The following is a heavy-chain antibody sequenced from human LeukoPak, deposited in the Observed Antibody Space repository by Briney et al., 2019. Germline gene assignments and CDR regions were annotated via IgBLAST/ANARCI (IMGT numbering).Heavy chain of an antibody. CDR2: MNPNSGNT. Sequence: ASVKVSCKVSGYTFTSYDINWVRQATGQGLEWMGWMNPNSGNTGYAQKFQGRVTMTRNTSISTAYMELSSLRSEDTAVYYCARGLWGDGYNSDYFDYWGQGTLVTVSS. J-gene: IGHJ4*02. CDR1: GYTFTSYD. V-gene: IGHV1-8*01. CDR3: ARGLWGDGYNSDYFDY. D-gene: IGHD5-24*01.